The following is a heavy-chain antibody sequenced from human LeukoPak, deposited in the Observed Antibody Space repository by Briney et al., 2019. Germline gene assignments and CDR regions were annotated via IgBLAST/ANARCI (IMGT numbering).Heavy chain of an antibody. CDR1: GGTFSSYA. CDR3: AKSAKSGSYYFGY. V-gene: IGHV1-69*04. D-gene: IGHD1-26*01. CDR2: IIPILGIA. Sequence: ASVRVSCKASGGTFSSYAISWVRQAPGQGLEWMGRIIPILGIANYAQKFQGRVTITADKSTSTAYMELSSLRSEDTAVYYCAKSAKSGSYYFGYWGQGTLVTVSS. J-gene: IGHJ4*02.